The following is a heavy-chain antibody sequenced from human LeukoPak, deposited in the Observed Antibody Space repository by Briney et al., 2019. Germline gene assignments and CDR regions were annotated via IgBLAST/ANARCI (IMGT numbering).Heavy chain of an antibody. Sequence: GGSLRLSCAASGFTFSSCWMHWVRQAPGEGLVWVSRINSDGSSTNYADSVKGRFTISRDNAKKTLYLQMNSLRAENTAVYYCASVVGGYYPPVEGFDIWGQGTMVTVSS. CDR1: GFTFSSCW. D-gene: IGHD3-3*01. J-gene: IGHJ3*02. CDR2: INSDGSST. V-gene: IGHV3-74*01. CDR3: ASVVGGYYPPVEGFDI.